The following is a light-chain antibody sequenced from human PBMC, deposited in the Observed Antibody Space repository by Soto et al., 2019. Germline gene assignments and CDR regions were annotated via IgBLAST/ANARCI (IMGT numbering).Light chain of an antibody. CDR3: QQYTRTPPRT. CDR2: WAS. V-gene: IGKV4-1*01. CDR1: QSVLYSANTKNY. J-gene: IGKJ3*01. Sequence: DIVMTQSPDSLAVSLGERATINCKSSQSVLYSANTKNYLAWYQQKPGQPPKLLIYWASNRESGVPDRFSGSGSGTEFTIPISSQPAEYVAVYDWQQYTRTPPRTFGPGTNVDIK.